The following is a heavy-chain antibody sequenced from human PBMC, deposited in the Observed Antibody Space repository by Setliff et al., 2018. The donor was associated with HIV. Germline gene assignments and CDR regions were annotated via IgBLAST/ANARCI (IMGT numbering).Heavy chain of an antibody. V-gene: IGHV4-4*09. CDR2: IHSSGSN. CDR1: GGSVNDFY. D-gene: IGHD2-21*02. CDR3: ATLDHSGGNFLAY. J-gene: IGHJ4*02. Sequence: SETLSLTCTVSGGSVNDFYCNWISQPPGKGPEWIGYIHSSGSNIYNPSLKSRITISLDTSKEQFSLELSSATAADTAAYYCATLDHSGGNFLAYWGQGSLVTVSS.